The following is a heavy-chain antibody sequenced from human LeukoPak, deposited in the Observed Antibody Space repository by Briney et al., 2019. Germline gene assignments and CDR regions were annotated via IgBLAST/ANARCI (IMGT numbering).Heavy chain of an antibody. J-gene: IGHJ4*02. CDR2: ISNDGSRK. V-gene: IGHV3-30*03. Sequence: PGGSLRLSCAPSGFTFSRHGMHWVRQAPGKGLEWVAIISNDGSRKYYAHSVEGRFTISRDNSKNTLYLQMNSLRAEDTAVYYCAREGPRGNSQFDYWGQGTLVTVSS. D-gene: IGHD2/OR15-2a*01. CDR3: AREGPRGNSQFDY. CDR1: GFTFSRHG.